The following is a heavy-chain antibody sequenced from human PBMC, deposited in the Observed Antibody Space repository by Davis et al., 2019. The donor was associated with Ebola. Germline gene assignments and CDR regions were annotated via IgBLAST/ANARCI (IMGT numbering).Heavy chain of an antibody. V-gene: IGHV3-53*01. CDR2: IYSGGST. D-gene: IGHD2/OR15-2a*01. CDR3: ATTSRSMAHDY. Sequence: GGSLRLSCAASGFTVSSNYMSWVRQAPGKGLEWVSVIYSGGSTYYADSVKGRFTISRDNSKNTLYLQMNSLRAEDTAVYYCATTSRSMAHDYWGQGTLVTVSS. J-gene: IGHJ4*02. CDR1: GFTVSSNY.